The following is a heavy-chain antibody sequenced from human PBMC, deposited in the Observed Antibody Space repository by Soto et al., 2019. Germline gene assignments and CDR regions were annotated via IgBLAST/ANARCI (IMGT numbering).Heavy chain of an antibody. Sequence: EVQLVESGGGLVQPGGSLRLSCAASGFAFSSYYMSWVRQAQGKGLEWVANVNEDGSEKYYVDSVKGRFTVSRDNAKKSLYLQMNSLRDEDTAVYYCARVGYSSPFDYWGQGTLLTVSS. V-gene: IGHV3-7*01. J-gene: IGHJ4*02. CDR2: VNEDGSEK. CDR3: ARVGYSSPFDY. D-gene: IGHD5-18*01. CDR1: GFAFSSYY.